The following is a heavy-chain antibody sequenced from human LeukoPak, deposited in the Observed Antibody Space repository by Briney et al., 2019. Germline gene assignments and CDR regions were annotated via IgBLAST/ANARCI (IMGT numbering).Heavy chain of an antibody. Sequence: GGSLRLSCAASGFTFSSYSMNWVRQAPGKGLEWVANIKQDGSEKYYVDSVKGRFTISRDNAKNSLYLQMNSLRPEDTAVYYCARVSVYTVTTYYYYYYYMDVWGKGTTVTVSS. D-gene: IGHD4-11*01. CDR3: ARVSVYTVTTYYYYYYYMDV. J-gene: IGHJ6*03. CDR2: IKQDGSEK. CDR1: GFTFSSYS. V-gene: IGHV3-7*01.